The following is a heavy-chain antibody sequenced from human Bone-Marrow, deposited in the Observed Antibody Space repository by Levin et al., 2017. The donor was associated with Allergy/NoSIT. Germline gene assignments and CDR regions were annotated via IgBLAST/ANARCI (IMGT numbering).Heavy chain of an antibody. CDR2: ITWNGVTV. CDR1: GFRFEDYA. V-gene: IGHV3-9*01. J-gene: IGHJ3*02. Sequence: LSLTCAASGFRFEDYAMHWVRQAPGKGLEWVSGITWNGVTVGYVDSVKGRFTISRDDAKNSLYLQMNSLRAEDTALYYCAKNLRWGAASAHDAFDIWGQGTMVTVSS. D-gene: IGHD6-25*01. CDR3: AKNLRWGAASAHDAFDI.